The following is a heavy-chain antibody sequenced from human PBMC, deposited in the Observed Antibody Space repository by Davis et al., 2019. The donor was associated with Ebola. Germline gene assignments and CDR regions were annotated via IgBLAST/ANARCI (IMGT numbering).Heavy chain of an antibody. CDR3: ARDFGDTAMTDDAFDI. CDR1: GGSISSYY. J-gene: IGHJ3*02. Sequence: SETLSLTCTVSGGSISSYYWSWIRQPPGKGLEWIGYIYYSGSTNYNPSPKSRVTISVDTSKNQFSLKLSSVTAADTAVYYCARDFGDTAMTDDAFDIWGQGTMVTVSS. V-gene: IGHV4-59*12. D-gene: IGHD5-18*01. CDR2: IYYSGST.